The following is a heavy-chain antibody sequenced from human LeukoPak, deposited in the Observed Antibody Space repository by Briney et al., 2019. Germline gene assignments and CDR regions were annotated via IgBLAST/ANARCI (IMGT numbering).Heavy chain of an antibody. CDR1: GIHFQRYW. CDR3: ARLRCSRTYYKSLDY. V-gene: IGHV5-51*01. Sequence: NLGESLKISRSGPGIHFQRYWNGLVRQVPGKGLEWMGIIYPGDSDTRYSPSFQGQVTISADKSLSTAYLQWSTPKDSDNGMCYCARLRCSRTYYKSLDYWGQGTLVTVSS. D-gene: IGHD3-10*02. CDR2: IYPGDSDT. J-gene: IGHJ4*02.